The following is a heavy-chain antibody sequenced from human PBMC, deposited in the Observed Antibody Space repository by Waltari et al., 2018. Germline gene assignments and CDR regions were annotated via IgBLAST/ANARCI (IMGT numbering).Heavy chain of an antibody. Sequence: LKSRVTISVDTSKNQFSLKLSSVTAADTAVYYCARHVSGDALDYWGQGTLVTVSS. J-gene: IGHJ4*02. V-gene: IGHV4-59*08. D-gene: IGHD7-27*01. CDR3: ARHVSGDALDY.